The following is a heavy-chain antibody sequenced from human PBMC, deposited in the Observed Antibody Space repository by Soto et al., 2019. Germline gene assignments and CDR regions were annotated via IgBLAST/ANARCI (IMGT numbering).Heavy chain of an antibody. V-gene: IGHV1-69*01. D-gene: IGHD3-9*01. CDR2: IIPVIGES. Sequence: QVHLVQSGAELRNPGSSVKVSCKGLGGTFNSDAISWVRQAPGRGLEWLGGIIPVIGESNYAQRFQGRVTITADESINTAYVERRSLRPEDTAVYHCARVQRDDRLTGSPPSSAMDVWGQGTTVTFS. J-gene: IGHJ6*02. CDR1: GGTFNSDA. CDR3: ARVQRDDRLTGSPPSSAMDV.